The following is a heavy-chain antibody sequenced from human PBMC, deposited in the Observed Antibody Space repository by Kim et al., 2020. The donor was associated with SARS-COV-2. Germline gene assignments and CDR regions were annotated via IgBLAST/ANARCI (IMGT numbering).Heavy chain of an antibody. J-gene: IGHJ4*02. V-gene: IGHV1-3*01. CDR3: ARELRSGY. D-gene: IGHD3-10*01. CDR2: GNGYK. Sequence: GNGYKTYSQKLQGRVTVTRDTSASTAYMDLSSLRSEDMAGYYCARELRSGYWGQGTLVTVSS.